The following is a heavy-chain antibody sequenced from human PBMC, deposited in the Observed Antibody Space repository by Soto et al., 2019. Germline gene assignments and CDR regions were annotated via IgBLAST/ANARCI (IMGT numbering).Heavy chain of an antibody. J-gene: IGHJ4*02. D-gene: IGHD3-3*01. CDR3: VIGDAVTMCPFWS. CDR1: GFTFSSHW. CDR2: INTDGSDT. Sequence: EVQLVESGGGLVQPGGSLTLSCAASGFTFSSHWMHWVRQAPGKGLVCVSRINTDGSDTTYAASVKGRFTISRDNAKHTLYLQTNIVRAADTAVYYCVIGDAVTMCPFWSRGPGTLVTVSS. V-gene: IGHV3-74*01.